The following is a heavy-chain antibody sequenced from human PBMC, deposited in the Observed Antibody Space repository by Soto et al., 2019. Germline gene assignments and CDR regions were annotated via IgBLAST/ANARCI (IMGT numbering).Heavy chain of an antibody. D-gene: IGHD3-22*01. CDR1: GFTFSSYA. Sequence: GGSLRLSCSASGFTFSSYAMHWVRQAPGKGLEYVSAISSNGGSTYYADSVKGRFTISRDNSKNTLYLQMSSLRAEGTAVYYCVKGGDYYDSSGYYGPFDYWGQGTLVTVSS. J-gene: IGHJ4*02. V-gene: IGHV3-64D*06. CDR3: VKGGDYYDSSGYYGPFDY. CDR2: ISSNGGST.